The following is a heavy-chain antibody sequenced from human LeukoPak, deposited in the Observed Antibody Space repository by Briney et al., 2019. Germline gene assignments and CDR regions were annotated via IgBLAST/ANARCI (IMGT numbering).Heavy chain of an antibody. CDR3: ARDVNEYSYGEPGIDYFDY. CDR1: GFTFIRYG. CDR2: ISYDGNNK. D-gene: IGHD5-18*01. V-gene: IGHV3-30*03. Sequence: GRSLRLSCSASGFTFIRYGMNWVRQAPGKGLEWVAVISYDGNNKYYADSVKGRFTISRDNAKNSLYLQMNSLRAEDTAVYYCARDVNEYSYGEPGIDYFDYWGQGTLVTVSS. J-gene: IGHJ4*02.